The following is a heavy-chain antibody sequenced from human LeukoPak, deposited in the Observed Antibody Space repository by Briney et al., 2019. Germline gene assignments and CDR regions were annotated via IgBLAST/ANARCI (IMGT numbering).Heavy chain of an antibody. CDR2: MNPNSGNT. CDR3: AGHVQQYQLLFKRNWFDP. CDR1: GYTFTSYD. Sequence: GASVKVSCKASGYTFTSYDINWVRQATGQGLEWMGWMNPNSGNTGYAQKFQGRVTMTRNTSISTAYMELSSLRSEDTAVYYCAGHVQQYQLLFKRNWFDPWGQGTLVTVSS. J-gene: IGHJ5*02. D-gene: IGHD2-2*01. V-gene: IGHV1-8*01.